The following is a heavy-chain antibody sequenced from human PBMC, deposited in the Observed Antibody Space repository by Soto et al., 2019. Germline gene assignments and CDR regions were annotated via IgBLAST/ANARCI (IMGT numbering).Heavy chain of an antibody. J-gene: IGHJ3*02. D-gene: IGHD3-22*01. CDR3: ARGTLRNYDSSGYDAFDI. V-gene: IGHV4-34*01. Sequence: SSETLSLTCAVYGGSFSGYYWGWIRQPPGKGLEWIGEINHSGSTNYNPSLKSRVTISVDTSKNQFSLKLSSVTAADTAVYYCARGTLRNYDSSGYDAFDIWGQGTMVTVSS. CDR1: GGSFSGYY. CDR2: INHSGST.